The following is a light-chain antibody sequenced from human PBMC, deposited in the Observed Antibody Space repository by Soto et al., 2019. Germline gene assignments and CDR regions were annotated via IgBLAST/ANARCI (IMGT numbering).Light chain of an antibody. Sequence: QSVLTQPASVSGSPGQSITISCTGTSSDVGGYDYVSWYQQYPGKAPKLIIYEVTNRPSGVSNRFSGSKSGNTASLTNSGLRAEDEADYYCSSFRSSSTLPYVFGTGTKLTVL. CDR2: EVT. CDR3: SSFRSSSTLPYV. CDR1: SSDVGGYDY. V-gene: IGLV2-14*01. J-gene: IGLJ1*01.